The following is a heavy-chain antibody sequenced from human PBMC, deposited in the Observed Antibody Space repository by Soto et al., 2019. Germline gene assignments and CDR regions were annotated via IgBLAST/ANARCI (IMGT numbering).Heavy chain of an antibody. Sequence: SETLSLTCNVSCGSISGYYWSWIRQAPGKGLEYIGYIYYRGSTNYNPSLKSRVTMSVDTSRNQFSLTLNSVTAADTAVYYCARQQLLPFYYSLDVWGQGTTVTVSS. D-gene: IGHD6-13*01. V-gene: IGHV4-59*01. CDR1: CGSISGYY. CDR2: IYYRGST. J-gene: IGHJ6*02. CDR3: ARQQLLPFYYSLDV.